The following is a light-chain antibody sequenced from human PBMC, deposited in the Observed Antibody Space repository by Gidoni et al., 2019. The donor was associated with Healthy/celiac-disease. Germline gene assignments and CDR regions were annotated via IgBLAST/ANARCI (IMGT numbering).Light chain of an antibody. Sequence: QSALTQPASVSGSPGQSITISCTGTSSDVVGSNYVSWYQQHPGEVPKLMIYEVSNRPTGVSNRFSGSKSGNTASLTISGLQAEDEADYYCSSYITSSTRVVFGGGTKLTVL. CDR3: SSYITSSTRVV. CDR1: SSDVVGSNY. V-gene: IGLV2-14*01. CDR2: EVS. J-gene: IGLJ2*01.